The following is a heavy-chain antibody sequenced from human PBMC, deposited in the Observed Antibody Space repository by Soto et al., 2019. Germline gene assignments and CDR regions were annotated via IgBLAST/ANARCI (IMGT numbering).Heavy chain of an antibody. CDR2: IQPADSDI. CDR1: GYSFTTYW. J-gene: IGHJ4*02. CDR3: ARRRARGSYDY. Sequence: GESLKISCKGSGYSFTTYWIAWVRQKPGKGLEWIGIIQPADSDIRYSPSFQGQVTISVDKSISTAFLQWNNLQASDTAMYYGARRRARGSYDYWGQGALVTVSS. D-gene: IGHD1-26*01. V-gene: IGHV5-51*01.